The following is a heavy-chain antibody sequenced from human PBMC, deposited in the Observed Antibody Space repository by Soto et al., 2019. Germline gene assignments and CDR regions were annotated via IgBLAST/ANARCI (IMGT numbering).Heavy chain of an antibody. CDR3: ATDNSIYSYMLDS. CDR2: ISSSGIP. CDR1: GGYINSDC. V-gene: IGHV4-59*01. D-gene: IGHD3-22*01. J-gene: IGHJ4*02. Sequence: SETMSLTWAVSGGYINSDCWTWIRKAPGRGLEWIGYISSSGIPNYTPPLKSRVTMSVDTSKNQFSLKLSSVTAADTAFYYYATDNSIYSYMLDSWCQGTLITASS.